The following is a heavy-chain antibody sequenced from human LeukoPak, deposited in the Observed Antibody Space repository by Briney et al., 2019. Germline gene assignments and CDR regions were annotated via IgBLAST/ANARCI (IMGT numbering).Heavy chain of an antibody. D-gene: IGHD4-17*01. J-gene: IGHJ4*02. V-gene: IGHV3-7*01. CDR1: GFTFSSYW. CDR3: ARPNLDHGDLFDY. CDR2: IQQDGSEK. Sequence: GGSLRLSCAASGFTFSSYWLSWVRQPPGKGLEWVANIQQDGSEKNYVDSVKGRLTISRDNGKNSLYLQMNSLRAEDTAVYYCARPNLDHGDLFDYWGQGTLVTVSS.